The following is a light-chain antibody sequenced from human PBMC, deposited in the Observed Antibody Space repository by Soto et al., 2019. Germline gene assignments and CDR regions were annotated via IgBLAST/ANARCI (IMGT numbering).Light chain of an antibody. CDR2: GAS. CDR3: HQYGSSPPT. J-gene: IGKJ1*01. V-gene: IGKV3-20*01. CDR1: QSVSSNY. Sequence: EIVLTQSPGTLSLSPGDRATLSCRASQSVSSNYLAWYQQKPGQAPRLLIYGASIRATGIPDRFSGSGSGADFALTISRLEPEDVAMYFCHQYGSSPPTFGHGTKVDIK.